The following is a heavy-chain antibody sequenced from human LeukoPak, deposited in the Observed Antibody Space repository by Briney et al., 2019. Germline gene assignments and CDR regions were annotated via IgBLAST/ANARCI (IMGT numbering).Heavy chain of an antibody. CDR2: ISSSSSYT. D-gene: IGHD3-10*01. Sequence: GGPLRLSCAASGFTFSDYYISWIRQAPGKGLEWVSYISSSSSYTNYADSAKGRFTISRDNAKNSLYLQMNSLRAEDTAVYYCARDFGANNWFHPWGQGTLVTVSS. CDR3: ARDFGANNWFHP. V-gene: IGHV3-11*06. J-gene: IGHJ5*02. CDR1: GFTFSDYY.